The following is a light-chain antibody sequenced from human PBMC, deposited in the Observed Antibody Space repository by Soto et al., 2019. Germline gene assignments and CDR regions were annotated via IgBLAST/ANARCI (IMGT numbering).Light chain of an antibody. CDR3: MQGEHWTLT. CDR1: QSLIYSNGKTY. V-gene: IGKV2-30*01. Sequence: VVLTQSPLSLPVPVGQPASIXXKSXQSLIYSNGKTYLTWYQQRPGQVPRXXIYEVSNRESGVPDRFSGNGSGTDFTLKISRVEAEDVGVYYCMQGEHWTLTFGQGTNVDVK. CDR2: EVS. J-gene: IGKJ1*01.